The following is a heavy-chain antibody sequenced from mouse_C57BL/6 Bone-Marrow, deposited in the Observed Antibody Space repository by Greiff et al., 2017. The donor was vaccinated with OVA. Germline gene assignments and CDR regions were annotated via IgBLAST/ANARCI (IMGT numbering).Heavy chain of an antibody. CDR3: ARLRLTYWYFDV. V-gene: IGHV2-2*01. J-gene: IGHJ1*03. CDR2: IWSGGST. CDR1: GFSLTSYG. D-gene: IGHD2-12*01. Sequence: VQLVESGPGLVQPSQSLSITCTVSGFSLTSYGVHWVRQSPGKGLEWLGVIWSGGSTDYNAAFISRLSISKDNSKSQVFFKMNSLQADDTAIYYCARLRLTYWYFDVWGTGTTVTVSS.